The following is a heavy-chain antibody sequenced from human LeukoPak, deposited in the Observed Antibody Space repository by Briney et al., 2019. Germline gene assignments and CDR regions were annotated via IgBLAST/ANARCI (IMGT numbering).Heavy chain of an antibody. CDR1: GYSFTSYW. CDR3: ARRRTSMTGHDAFDV. D-gene: IGHD3-9*01. CDR2: IFPGNSDT. Sequence: GESLKISCKGSGYSFTSYWIGWVRQMPGKGLEWMGIIFPGNSDTRYSPSFQGQVTISADKSISTAYLQWNSLKASDTATFYCARRRTSMTGHDAFDVWGQGTMVTVSS. J-gene: IGHJ3*01. V-gene: IGHV5-51*01.